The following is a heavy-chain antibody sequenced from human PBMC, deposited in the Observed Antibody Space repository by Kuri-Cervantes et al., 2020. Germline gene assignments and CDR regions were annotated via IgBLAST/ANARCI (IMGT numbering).Heavy chain of an antibody. Sequence: SVKVSCKASGYTFTSYGISWVRQAPGQGLEWMGGIIPIFGTANYAQKFQGRVTITADESTSTAYMELSSPRSEDTAVYYCARDLRDGYNLWGQGTLVTVSS. CDR2: IIPIFGTA. CDR3: ARDLRDGYNL. D-gene: IGHD5-24*01. V-gene: IGHV1-69*13. CDR1: GYTFTSYG. J-gene: IGHJ4*02.